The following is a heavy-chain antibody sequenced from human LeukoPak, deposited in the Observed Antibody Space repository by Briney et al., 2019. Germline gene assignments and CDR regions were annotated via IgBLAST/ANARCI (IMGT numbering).Heavy chain of an antibody. V-gene: IGHV1-69*13. CDR1: GGTFSSYA. CDR2: IIPIIGAA. J-gene: IGHJ6*02. Sequence: SVKVSCKASGGTFSSYAISWVRQAPGQGLEWMGWIIPIIGAANYAQKFQGRVTITADESTSTAYMELSSLRSEDTAVYFCTRDPEGDYPKTGWCYYYGMDVWGQGTTVTVSS. D-gene: IGHD2-21*01. CDR3: TRDPEGDYPKTGWCYYYGMDV.